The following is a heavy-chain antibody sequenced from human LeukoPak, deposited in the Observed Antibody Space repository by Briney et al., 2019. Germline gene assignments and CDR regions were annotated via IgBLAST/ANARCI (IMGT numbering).Heavy chain of an antibody. CDR2: IYTSGST. V-gene: IGHV4-61*02. CDR3: ARHKIVGANGFVDY. CDR1: GGSISSGSYY. Sequence: PSETLSLTCTVSGGSISSGSYYWSWIRQPAGTGLEWIGRIYTSGSTNYNPSLKSRVTISVDTSKNQFSLKLSSVTAADTAVYYCARHKIVGANGFVDYWGQGTLVTVSS. D-gene: IGHD1-26*01. J-gene: IGHJ4*02.